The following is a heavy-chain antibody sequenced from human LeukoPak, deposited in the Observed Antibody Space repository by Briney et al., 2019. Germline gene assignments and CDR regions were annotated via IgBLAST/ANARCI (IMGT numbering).Heavy chain of an antibody. CDR1: GYTFTSYG. CDR2: INTNTGKS. V-gene: IGHV7-4-1*02. CDR3: ARQKTDYYDSSGYYIFDY. D-gene: IGHD3-22*01. Sequence: ASVKVSCKASGYTFTSYGISWVRQAPGQGLEWMGWINTNTGKSTYAQGFTGRFVFSLDTSVSTAYLQISSLKAEDTAVYYCARQKTDYYDSSGYYIFDYWGQGTLVTVSS. J-gene: IGHJ4*02.